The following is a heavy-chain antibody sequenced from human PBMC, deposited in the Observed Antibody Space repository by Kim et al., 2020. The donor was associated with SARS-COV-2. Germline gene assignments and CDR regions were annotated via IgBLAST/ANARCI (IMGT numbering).Heavy chain of an antibody. J-gene: IGHJ4*02. CDR2: ISYSGNS. CDR1: GGSIRSGGKF. V-gene: IGHV4-31*03. CDR3: ARGQPLDC. D-gene: IGHD2-2*01. Sequence: SETLSLTCSVSGGSIRSGGKFWTWIRQHPAKGLEWIGYISYSGNSHYSPSLRSRVSISLQTSENQFSLELTSVTAADTAVYCCARGQPLDCWGQGILVTVSS.